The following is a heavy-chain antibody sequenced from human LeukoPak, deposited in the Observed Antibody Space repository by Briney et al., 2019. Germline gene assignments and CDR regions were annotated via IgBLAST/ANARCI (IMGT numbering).Heavy chain of an antibody. J-gene: IGHJ4*02. CDR3: ARDDNYDSSGYYSDSDY. D-gene: IGHD3-22*01. CDR2: ISGSGGST. CDR1: GFTFSSYA. Sequence: GGSLRLSCAASGFTFSSYAMSWVRQAPGKGLEWVSAISGSGGSTYYADSVKGRFTISRDNAKNSLYLQMNSLRAEDTAVYYCARDDNYDSSGYYSDSDYWGQGTLVTVSS. V-gene: IGHV3-23*01.